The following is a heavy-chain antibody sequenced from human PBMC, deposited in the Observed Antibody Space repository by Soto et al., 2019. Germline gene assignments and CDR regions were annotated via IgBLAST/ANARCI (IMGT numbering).Heavy chain of an antibody. CDR3: ATGNYYDSSGWSVD. V-gene: IGHV3-72*01. Sequence: EVQLVESGGGLVQPGGSLRLSCAASGFTFSDHYMDWVRQAPGKGLEWVGRTRNKANSYTTEYAASVKGRFTISRDDSKNSLYLQMNSLKTEDTAVYYCATGNYYDSSGWSVDWGQGTLVTVSS. J-gene: IGHJ4*02. D-gene: IGHD3-22*01. CDR1: GFTFSDHY. CDR2: TRNKANSYTT.